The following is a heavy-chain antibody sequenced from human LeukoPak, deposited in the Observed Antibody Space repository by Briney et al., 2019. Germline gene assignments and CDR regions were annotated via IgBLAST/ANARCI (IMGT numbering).Heavy chain of an antibody. D-gene: IGHD6-13*01. V-gene: IGHV3-23*01. J-gene: IGHJ3*02. Sequence: PGGSLRLSCAASGFTFSNFAMSWVRQTPGRGLEWISTISGSGTNTYYTDSVKGRFTISRDNAKNSLYLQMNSLRAEDTALYYCAKDLKEDYSSSSHAFDIWGQGTMVTVSS. CDR2: ISGSGTNT. CDR3: AKDLKEDYSSSSHAFDI. CDR1: GFTFSNFA.